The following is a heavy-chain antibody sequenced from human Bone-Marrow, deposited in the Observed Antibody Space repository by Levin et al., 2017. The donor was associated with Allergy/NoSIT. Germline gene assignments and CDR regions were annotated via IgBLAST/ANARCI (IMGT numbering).Heavy chain of an antibody. Sequence: PSETLSLTCAASGFTVSSNHMSWVRQAPGKGLEWVSLIYSGGRGYYADSVRGRFTISRDNSKNTLYLQLNSLRAEDTAVYYCAIYGSGNDYSAFDIWGQGTMVTVSS. J-gene: IGHJ3*02. D-gene: IGHD3-10*01. V-gene: IGHV3-53*01. CDR1: GFTVSSNH. CDR2: IYSGGRG. CDR3: AIYGSGNDYSAFDI.